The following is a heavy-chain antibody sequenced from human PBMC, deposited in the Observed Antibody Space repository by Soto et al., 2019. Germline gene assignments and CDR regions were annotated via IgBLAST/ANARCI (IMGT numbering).Heavy chain of an antibody. D-gene: IGHD4-4*01. CDR2: ISSSSSYI. CDR1: GFTFSSYS. Sequence: PGGSLRLSCAASGFTFSSYSMNWVRQAPGKGLEWVSSISSSSSYIYYADSVKGRFTISRDNAKNSLYLQMNSLRAEDTAVYYCARGVVDYSNYYYYGMDVWGQGTTVTVSS. J-gene: IGHJ6*02. CDR3: ARGVVDYSNYYYYGMDV. V-gene: IGHV3-21*01.